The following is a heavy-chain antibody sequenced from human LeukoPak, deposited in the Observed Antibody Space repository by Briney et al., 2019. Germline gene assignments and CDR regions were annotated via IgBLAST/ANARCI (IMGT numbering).Heavy chain of an antibody. J-gene: IGHJ4*02. CDR1: GGSFSGYY. D-gene: IGHD3-3*01. CDR2: IYYSGST. CDR3: ARGRASTGDFWSGYYTGYYFDY. V-gene: IGHV4-59*01. Sequence: PSETLSLTCAVYGGSFSGYYWSWIRQPPGKGLEWIGYIYYSGSTNYNPSLKSRVTISVDTSKNQFSLKLSSVTAADTAVYYCARGRASTGDFWSGYYTGYYFDYWGQGTLVTVSS.